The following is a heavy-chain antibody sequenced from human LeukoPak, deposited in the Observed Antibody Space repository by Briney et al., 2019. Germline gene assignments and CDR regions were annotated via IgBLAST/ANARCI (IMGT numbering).Heavy chain of an antibody. J-gene: IGHJ6*03. V-gene: IGHV4-39*07. CDR3: ARVFDSGSQAYFYYMDV. D-gene: IGHD3-10*01. Sequence: SETLSLTCTVSGGSISCSSYYWSWIRQPPGKGLEWIGEINHSGSTNYNPSLKSRVTMSVDTSKNQFSLKVSSVTAADTAVYYCARVFDSGSQAYFYYMDVWGKGTTVTI. CDR1: GGSISCSSYY. CDR2: INHSGST.